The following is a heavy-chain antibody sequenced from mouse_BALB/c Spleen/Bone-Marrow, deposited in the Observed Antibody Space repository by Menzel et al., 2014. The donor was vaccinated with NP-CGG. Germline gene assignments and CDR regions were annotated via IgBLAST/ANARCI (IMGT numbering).Heavy chain of an antibody. CDR1: GYTFTDYE. J-gene: IGHJ3*01. CDR3: TRSETGPFAY. CDR2: IDPETGGT. Sequence: QVHVKQSGAELVRPGASVTLSCKASGYTFTDYEMHWVKQTPVHGLEWIGAIDPETGGTAYNQKFKGKATLTADKSSSTAYMELRSLTSEDSAVYYCTRSETGPFAYWGQGTPVTVSA. D-gene: IGHD4-1*01. V-gene: IGHV1-15*01.